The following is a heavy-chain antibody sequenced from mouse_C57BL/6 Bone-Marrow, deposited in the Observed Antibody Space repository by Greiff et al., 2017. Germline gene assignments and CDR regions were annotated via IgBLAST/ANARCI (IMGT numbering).Heavy chain of an antibody. J-gene: IGHJ3*01. CDR3: AEPSYYYGSSYTWFAY. CDR2: IDPANGNT. V-gene: IGHV14-3*01. CDR1: GFNIKNTY. D-gene: IGHD1-1*01. Sequence: VQLQQSVAELVRPGASVKLSCTASGFNIKNTYMHWVKQRPEQGLEWIGRIDPANGNTKYAQKFQGKATRTEDTSSNTAYLQLSSLTSEDTAIYYCAEPSYYYGSSYTWFAYWGQGTLVTVSA.